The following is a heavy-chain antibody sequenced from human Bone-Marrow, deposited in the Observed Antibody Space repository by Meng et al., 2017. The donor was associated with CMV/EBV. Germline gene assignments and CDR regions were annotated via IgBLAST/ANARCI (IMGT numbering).Heavy chain of an antibody. V-gene: IGHV3-30*02. CDR2: IKFDGTEK. Sequence: GGSLRLSCVSSGFIFKTYVMHWVRQTPDKGLEWVTGIKFDGTEKYYADSVRGRFTVSRDNSKDILYLEMHSLKPEDTALYYCAYYSSSGYYFDYWCRGTQVTFSS. CDR1: GFIFKTYV. CDR3: AYYSSSGYYFDY. D-gene: IGHD2-2*01. J-gene: IGHJ4*02.